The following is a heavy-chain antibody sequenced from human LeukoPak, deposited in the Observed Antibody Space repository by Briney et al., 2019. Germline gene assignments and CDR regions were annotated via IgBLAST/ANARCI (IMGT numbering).Heavy chain of an antibody. CDR1: GYTFTSYG. J-gene: IGHJ6*03. CDR3: ARTTTGYYYYYYYMDV. D-gene: IGHD4-17*01. Sequence: ASVKVSCKASGYTFTSYGISWVRQAPGQGLEWMGWISAYNGNTNYAQKLQGRVTMTTDTSTSTAYMELRSLRSDDTAVYYCARTTTGYYYYYYYMDVWGKGTTVTISS. CDR2: ISAYNGNT. V-gene: IGHV1-18*01.